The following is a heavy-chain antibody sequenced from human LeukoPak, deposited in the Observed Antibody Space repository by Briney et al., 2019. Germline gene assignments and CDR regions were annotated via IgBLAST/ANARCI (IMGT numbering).Heavy chain of an antibody. D-gene: IGHD4-11*01. CDR2: ISYSGNT. V-gene: IGHV4-59*01. CDR3: ASVRTRSSDTTARPDFDY. CDR1: GGSISNYF. J-gene: IGHJ4*02. Sequence: PSGTLSLTCTVSGGSISNYFWPWIRQPPGKRLEWIGYISYSGNTDYNSSLKSRVTMSVDTSKNQFSLKLRSVTAADTAVYYCASVRTRSSDTTARPDFDYWGQGTLVTVSS.